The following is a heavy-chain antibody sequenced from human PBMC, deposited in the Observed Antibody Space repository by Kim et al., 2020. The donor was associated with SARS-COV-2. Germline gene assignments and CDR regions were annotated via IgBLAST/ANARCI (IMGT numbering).Heavy chain of an antibody. V-gene: IGHV4-39*01. CDR3: ARRGWVRWFDP. J-gene: IGHJ5*02. D-gene: IGHD1-26*01. Sequence: SETLSLTCTVSGGSISSSSYYWGWIRQPPGKGLEWIGSIYYSGSTYYNPSLKSRVTISVDTYKNQFSLKLSSVTAADTAVYYCARRGWVRWFDPWGQGTLGTVSS. CDR1: GGSISSSSYY. CDR2: IYYSGST.